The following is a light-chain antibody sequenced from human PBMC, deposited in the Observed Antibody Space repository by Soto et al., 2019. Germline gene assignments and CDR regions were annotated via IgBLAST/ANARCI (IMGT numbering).Light chain of an antibody. J-gene: IGKJ1*01. CDR1: QSVSSN. CDR3: QHYGDSSWT. Sequence: EVGMTQSLAALSVTPGERATLSCRASQSVSSNLAWYQQKPGQAPRLLIYGVSSRATGIPDRFGGSGSGADFTLTISILEAEDFVLYCCQHYGDSSWTSGQGSKVDIK. V-gene: IGKV3D-15*03. CDR2: GVS.